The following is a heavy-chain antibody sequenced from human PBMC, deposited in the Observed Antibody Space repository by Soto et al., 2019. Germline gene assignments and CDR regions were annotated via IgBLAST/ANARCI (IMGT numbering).Heavy chain of an antibody. D-gene: IGHD3-3*01. Sequence: SQTLSLTCAISGDSVSSNSAAWNWIRQSPSRGLEWLGRTYYRSKWYNDYAVSVKSRITINPDTSKNQFSLQLNSVTPEDTAVYYCARDITIFGVVIGSYYYGMDVWGQGSTVTVYS. J-gene: IGHJ6*02. CDR2: TYYRSKWYN. CDR1: GDSVSSNSAA. CDR3: ARDITIFGVVIGSYYYGMDV. V-gene: IGHV6-1*01.